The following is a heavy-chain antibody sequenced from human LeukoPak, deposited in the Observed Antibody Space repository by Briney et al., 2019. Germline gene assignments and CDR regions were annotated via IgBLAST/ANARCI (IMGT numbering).Heavy chain of an antibody. Sequence: GGSLRLSCAASGFTFSIYWMSWVRQAPGKGLEWVANMNKDGSEIYYVDSVKGRFTISRDSAKNSLYLQMNSLRAEDTAVYYCARDRGSVGFDYWGQGTLVTVSS. CDR3: ARDRGSVGFDY. CDR1: GFTFSIYW. J-gene: IGHJ4*02. CDR2: MNKDGSEI. D-gene: IGHD3-16*01. V-gene: IGHV3-7*01.